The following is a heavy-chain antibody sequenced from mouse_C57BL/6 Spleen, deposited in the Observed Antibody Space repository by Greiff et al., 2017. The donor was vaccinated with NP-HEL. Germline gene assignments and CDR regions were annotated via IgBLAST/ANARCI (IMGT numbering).Heavy chain of an antibody. V-gene: IGHV3-6*01. CDR3: ARDNPSLDHYDYDEGVFDY. J-gene: IGHJ2*01. Sequence: DVQLQESGPGLVKPSQSLSLTCSVTGYSITSGYYWNWIRQFPGNKLEWMGYISYDGSNNYNPSLKNRISITRDTSKNQFFLKLNSVTTEDTATYYCARDNPSLDHYDYDEGVFDYWGQGTTLTVSS. D-gene: IGHD2-4*01. CDR1: GYSITSGYY. CDR2: ISYDGSN.